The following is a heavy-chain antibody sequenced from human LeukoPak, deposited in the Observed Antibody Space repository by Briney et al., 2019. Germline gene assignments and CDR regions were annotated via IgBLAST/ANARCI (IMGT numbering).Heavy chain of an antibody. D-gene: IGHD6-19*01. CDR3: ARAGWFTGTYYYYYMDV. CDR2: IYYSGST. V-gene: IGHV4-59*01. CDR1: GGSISSYY. J-gene: IGHJ6*03. Sequence: SETLSLTCTASGGSISSYYWSWIRQPPGKGLEWIGYIYYSGSTNYDPSLKSRVTISVDPSKNQFSLKLSSVTAADTAVYYCARAGWFTGTYYYYYMDVWGKGTTVNISS.